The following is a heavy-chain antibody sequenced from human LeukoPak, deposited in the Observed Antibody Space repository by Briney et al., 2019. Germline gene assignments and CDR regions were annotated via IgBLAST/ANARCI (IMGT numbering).Heavy chain of an antibody. CDR3: ARHELGGRSPYDY. Sequence: ASVKVSCKTSGYTFTTYYMHWVRQAPGQGLEWMGVINPSSGSTTYAQKFQGRVTTTRDTSTSTVYMDLSSLRSEDTAVYYCARHELGGRSPYDYWGQGTLVTVSS. CDR2: INPSSGST. V-gene: IGHV1-46*01. CDR1: GYTFTTYY. J-gene: IGHJ4*02. D-gene: IGHD2-15*01.